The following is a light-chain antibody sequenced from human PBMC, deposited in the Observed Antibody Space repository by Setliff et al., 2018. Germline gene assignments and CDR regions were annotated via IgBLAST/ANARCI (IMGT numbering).Light chain of an antibody. J-gene: IGLJ1*01. Sequence: LAQPPSASGSPGQSVTTSCTGTSSDVGGYNYVSWYQQHPGKAPKLMIYEVSKRPSGVPDRFSGSKSGNTASLTVSGLQAEDEADYYCSSYAGSNNPYVFGTGTKVTVL. CDR3: SSYAGSNNPYV. V-gene: IGLV2-8*01. CDR1: SSDVGGYNY. CDR2: EVS.